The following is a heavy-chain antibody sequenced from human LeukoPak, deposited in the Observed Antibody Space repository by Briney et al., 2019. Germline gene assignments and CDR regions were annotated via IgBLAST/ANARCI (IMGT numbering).Heavy chain of an antibody. Sequence: PSETLSLTCTVSGGSISSYYWSWIRQPAGKGLEWIGRIYTSGSTNYNPSLKSRVTMSVDTSKDQFSLKLSSVTAADTAVYYCARAHSLGVVAHNAFDIWGQGTMVTVSS. CDR2: IYTSGST. D-gene: IGHD2-15*01. CDR3: ARAHSLGVVAHNAFDI. CDR1: GGSISSYY. J-gene: IGHJ3*02. V-gene: IGHV4-4*07.